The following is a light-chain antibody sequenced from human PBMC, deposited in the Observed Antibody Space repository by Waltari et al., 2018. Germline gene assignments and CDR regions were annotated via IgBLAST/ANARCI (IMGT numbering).Light chain of an antibody. V-gene: IGLV2-23*01. CDR2: EDA. CDR3: CSYAGSWV. CDR1: SFAVATYNL. Sequence: SALTQPASVSGSPGQSITIPCTGSSFAVATYNLVSWYQHHPGKAPKLMIYEDAKRPSGVSNRFSGSKSGNTASLTISGLQAEDEADYYCCSYAGSWVFGGGTKLTVL. J-gene: IGLJ3*02.